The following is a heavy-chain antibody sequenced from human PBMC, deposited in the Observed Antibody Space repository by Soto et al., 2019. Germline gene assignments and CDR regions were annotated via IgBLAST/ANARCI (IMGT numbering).Heavy chain of an antibody. CDR1: GFTFTSST. CDR3: AAVPTYYDFWSGYYYYYYYGMDV. V-gene: IGHV1-58*01. J-gene: IGHJ6*02. CDR2: IVVGSGNT. Sequence: SVKVSCKASGFTFTSSTVQWVRQARGQRLEWIGCIVVGSGNTNYAQKFQERVTITRGMSKSTAHMELSSLRSEDTAVYYCAAVPTYYDFWSGYYYYYYYGMDVWGHGTTVTVSS. D-gene: IGHD3-3*01.